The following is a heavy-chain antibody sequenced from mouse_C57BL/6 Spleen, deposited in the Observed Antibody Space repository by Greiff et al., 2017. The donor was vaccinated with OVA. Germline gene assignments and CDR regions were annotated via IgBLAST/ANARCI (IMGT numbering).Heavy chain of an antibody. V-gene: IGHV5-9*01. J-gene: IGHJ1*03. Sequence: EVQVVESGGGLVKPGGSLKLSCAASGFTFSSYTMSWVRQTPEKRLEWVATISGGGGNTYYPDSVKGRFTISRDNAKNTLYLQMSSLRSEDTALYYCARHGLLRSHWYFDVWGTGTTVTVSS. CDR1: GFTFSSYT. D-gene: IGHD1-1*01. CDR3: ARHGLLRSHWYFDV. CDR2: ISGGGGNT.